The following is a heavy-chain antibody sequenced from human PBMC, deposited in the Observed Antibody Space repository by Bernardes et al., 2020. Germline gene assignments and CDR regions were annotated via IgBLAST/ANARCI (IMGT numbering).Heavy chain of an antibody. J-gene: IGHJ2*01. V-gene: IGHV4-34*01. CDR3: ARGRLDYGDYGDWYFDL. Sequence: SETLSLTCAVYGGSFRGYYWSWIRQPPGQGLEWIGEINHSGSTNYNPSLKSRVTISVDTSKNQFSLKLSSVTAADTAVYYCARGRLDYGDYGDWYFDLWGRGTLVTVSS. D-gene: IGHD4-17*01. CDR2: INHSGST. CDR1: GGSFRGYY.